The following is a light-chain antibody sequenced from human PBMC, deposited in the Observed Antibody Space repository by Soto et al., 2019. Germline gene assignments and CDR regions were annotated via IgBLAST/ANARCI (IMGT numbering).Light chain of an antibody. CDR3: SSYTTSNTRQIV. J-gene: IGLJ1*01. CDR1: SSDVGGYNY. CDR2: DVS. Sequence: QSALTQSASVSGSPGQSITISCTGTSSDVGGYNYVSWYQQHPGKAPKFMIYDVSNRPSGVSNRFSGSKSGNTASLTISGLQAEDEAEYYCSSYTTSNTRQIVFGTGTKVTVL. V-gene: IGLV2-14*01.